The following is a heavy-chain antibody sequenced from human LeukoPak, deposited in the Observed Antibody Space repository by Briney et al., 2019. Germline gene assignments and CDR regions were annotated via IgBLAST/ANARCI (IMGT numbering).Heavy chain of an antibody. D-gene: IGHD3-9*01. J-gene: IGHJ3*02. V-gene: IGHV1-46*01. Sequence: ASVKVSCKASGYTFTSYYMHWVRQAPGQGLEWMGIINPSGGSTSYAQKFQGRVTMTRDTSISTAYMELSRLRSDDTAVYYCASPGLRYFDWLLLGDDAFDIWGQGTMVTVSS. CDR1: GYTFTSYY. CDR2: INPSGGST. CDR3: ASPGLRYFDWLLLGDDAFDI.